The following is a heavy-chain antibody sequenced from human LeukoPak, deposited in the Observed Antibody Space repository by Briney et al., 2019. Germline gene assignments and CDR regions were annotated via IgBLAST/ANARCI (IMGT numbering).Heavy chain of an antibody. J-gene: IGHJ4*02. D-gene: IGHD3-3*01. V-gene: IGHV3-49*02. CDR3: TRVKDDFWSGPHFDY. Sequence: GRFTISRDDSKSIAYLQMNSLKTEDTAVYYCTRVKDDFWSGPHFDYWGQGTLVTVSS.